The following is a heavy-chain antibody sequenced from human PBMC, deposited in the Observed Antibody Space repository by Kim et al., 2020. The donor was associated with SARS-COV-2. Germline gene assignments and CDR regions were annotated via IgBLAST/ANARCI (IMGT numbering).Heavy chain of an antibody. CDR2: ITTSGNYM. J-gene: IGHJ4*02. CDR1: GFTFSIYT. CDR3: ARASAGIYYDSIY. V-gene: IGHV3-21*01. Sequence: GGSLRLSCAASGFTFSIYTMNWVRQATGKGLEWVSSITTSGNYMYYADSVKGRFTVSRDNAKNSLYLQMNSVRAEDTAIYYCARASAGIYYDSIYWGQGTLVTVSS. D-gene: IGHD3-22*01.